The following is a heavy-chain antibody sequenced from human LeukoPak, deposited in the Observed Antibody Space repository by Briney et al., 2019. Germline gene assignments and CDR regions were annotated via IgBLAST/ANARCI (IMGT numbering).Heavy chain of an antibody. D-gene: IGHD2-8*01. V-gene: IGHV4-34*01. CDR1: GGSYSGYY. Sequence: SETLSLTFAVYGGSYSGYYWHWIRQPPGKGREWIGEINHSGSPNYNPSLKSRLTVSVDTSKNQFSLKLSSVTAADTAVYYCARLSDDVRAGDYWGQGTLVTVSS. CDR2: INHSGSP. CDR3: ARLSDDVRAGDY. J-gene: IGHJ4*02.